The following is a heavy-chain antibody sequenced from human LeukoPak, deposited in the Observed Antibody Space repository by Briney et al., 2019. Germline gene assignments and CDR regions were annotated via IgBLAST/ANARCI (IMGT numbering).Heavy chain of an antibody. V-gene: IGHV3-23*01. Sequence: GGSLRLSCAASGFTFSSYAMSWVRQAPGKGLEWVSAISGSGGSTYYADSVKGRFTISRDNSKNTLYLQMNSLRVEDTAVYYCARGGATRGRFENWGQGTLVTVSS. CDR3: ARGGATRGRFEN. J-gene: IGHJ4*02. CDR2: ISGSGGST. CDR1: GFTFSSYA. D-gene: IGHD1-26*01.